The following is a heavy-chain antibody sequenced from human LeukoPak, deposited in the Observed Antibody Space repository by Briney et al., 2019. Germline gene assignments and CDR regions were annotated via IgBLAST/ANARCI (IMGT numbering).Heavy chain of an antibody. D-gene: IGHD6-19*01. J-gene: IGHJ2*01. CDR1: GYTFTGHY. Sequence: ASVKVSCKASGYTFTGHYMHWVRQAPGQGPEWVGWINPETGDTNYAQKFRGRVTLTRDASIGTAYMEMNRLTYDDTAIYYCARDVYTSGWRYFDLWGLGALVTVSS. CDR3: ARDVYTSGWRYFDL. V-gene: IGHV1-2*02. CDR2: INPETGDT.